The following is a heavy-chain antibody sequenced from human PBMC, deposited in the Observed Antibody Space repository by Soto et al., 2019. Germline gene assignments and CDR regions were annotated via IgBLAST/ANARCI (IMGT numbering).Heavy chain of an antibody. CDR2: MNPNSGNT. CDR3: ARVSLGWLPLRNYYYGMDV. J-gene: IGHJ6*02. V-gene: IGHV1-8*01. Sequence: QVQLVQSGAEVKKPGASVKVSCKASGYTFTSYDINWVRQATGQGLEWMGWMNPNSGNTGYAQKFQGRVTMTRNTSISTAYMELSSLRSEDTAVYYCARVSLGWLPLRNYYYGMDVWGQGTTVTVSS. CDR1: GYTFTSYD. D-gene: IGHD5-12*01.